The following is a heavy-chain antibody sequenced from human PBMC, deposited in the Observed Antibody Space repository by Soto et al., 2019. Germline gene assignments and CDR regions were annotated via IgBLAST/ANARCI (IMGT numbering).Heavy chain of an antibody. J-gene: IGHJ4*02. CDR3: ATSYGSGYRAFDY. CDR2: IIPILGIA. V-gene: IGHV1-69*02. CDR1: GGTFSSYT. Sequence: SVKVSCKASGGTFSSYTISWVRQAPGQGLEWMGRIIPILGIANYAQKFQGRVTITADKSTSTAYMELSSLRSEDTAMYYCATSYGSGYRAFDYWGQGALVTVSS. D-gene: IGHD3-10*01.